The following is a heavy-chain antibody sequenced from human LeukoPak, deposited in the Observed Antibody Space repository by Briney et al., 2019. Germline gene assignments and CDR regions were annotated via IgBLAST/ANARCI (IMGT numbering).Heavy chain of an antibody. Sequence: GGSLRLSCAASGFTFSSYGMHWVRQAPGKGLEWVAVIWYDGSNKYYADSVKGRFTISRDNSKNTLYLQMNSLRAEDAAVYYCAKSETVVAPPEYWGQGTLVTVSS. D-gene: IGHD4-23*01. V-gene: IGHV3-33*06. CDR2: IWYDGSNK. J-gene: IGHJ4*02. CDR3: AKSETVVAPPEY. CDR1: GFTFSSYG.